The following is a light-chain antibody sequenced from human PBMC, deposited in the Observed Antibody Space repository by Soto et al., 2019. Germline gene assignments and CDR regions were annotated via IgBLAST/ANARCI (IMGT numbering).Light chain of an antibody. J-gene: IGLJ2*01. CDR3: VLYMRSGISV. V-gene: IGLV8-61*01. CDR2: NTN. Sequence: QAVVTQEPSFSVSPGGTVTRTCGLSSDSVSGSHFPSWYQQTPGQAPRTLIYNTNTRSSGVPDRFSGSILGNRAALTITGAQADDESDYYCVLYMRSGISVFGGGTKVTVL. CDR1: SDSVSGSHF.